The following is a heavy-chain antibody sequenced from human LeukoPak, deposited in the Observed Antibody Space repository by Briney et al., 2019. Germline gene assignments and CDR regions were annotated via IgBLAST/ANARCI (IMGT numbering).Heavy chain of an antibody. Sequence: GGSLRLFCAASGFTFSSYSMHWVRQAPGKGLEWVSSISSSSSYIYYADSVKGRFTTSRDNAKNSLYLQMNSLRAEDTAVYYCARSAVVAALHFDYWGQGTLVTVSS. CDR3: ARSAVVAALHFDY. CDR1: GFTFSSYS. CDR2: ISSSSSYI. D-gene: IGHD2-15*01. V-gene: IGHV3-21*01. J-gene: IGHJ4*02.